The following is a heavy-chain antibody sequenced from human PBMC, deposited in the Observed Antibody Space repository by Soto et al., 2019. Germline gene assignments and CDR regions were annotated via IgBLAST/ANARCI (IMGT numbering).Heavy chain of an antibody. J-gene: IGHJ6*01. V-gene: IGHV3-21*01. CDR1: GFTFSSYS. Sequence: VQLVESGGGLVKPGGSLRLSCAASGFTFSSYSMNWVRQAPGKGLEWVSSISSSSSYIYYADSVKGRFTISRDNAKNSLYLQMNSLRAEDTAVYYCAREPIVVVPAATGVASYYYYGMDFW. D-gene: IGHD2-2*01. CDR3: AREPIVVVPAATGVASYYYYGMDF. CDR2: ISSSSSYI.